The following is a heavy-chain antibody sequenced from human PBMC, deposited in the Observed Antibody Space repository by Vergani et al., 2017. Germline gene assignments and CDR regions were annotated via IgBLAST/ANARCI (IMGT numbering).Heavy chain of an antibody. J-gene: IGHJ4*02. V-gene: IGHV3-23*04. Sequence: VQLVESGGGVVQPGRSLRLSCAASGFTFSSYAMSWVRQAPGKGLEWVSAISGSGGSTYYADSVKGRFTISRDNSKNTLYLQMNSLRAEDTAVYYCAKGTITGYSSSWYGSTNYYFDYWGQGTLVTVSS. CDR3: AKGTITGYSSSWYGSTNYYFDY. CDR1: GFTFSSYA. D-gene: IGHD6-13*01. CDR2: ISGSGGST.